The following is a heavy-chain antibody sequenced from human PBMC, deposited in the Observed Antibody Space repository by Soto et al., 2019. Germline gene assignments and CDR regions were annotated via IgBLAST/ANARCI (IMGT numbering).Heavy chain of an antibody. V-gene: IGHV1-69*13. Sequence: ASVKVSCKASGGTFSSYAISWVRQAPGQGLEWMGGIIPIFGTANYAQKFQGRVTITADESTSTAYMELSSLRSEDTDVYYCARGEENCSGGSCYSDVVYNWFYXWGQGTLVTVSX. J-gene: IGHJ5*02. CDR1: GGTFSSYA. CDR2: IIPIFGTA. CDR3: ARGEENCSGGSCYSDVVYNWFYX. D-gene: IGHD2-15*01.